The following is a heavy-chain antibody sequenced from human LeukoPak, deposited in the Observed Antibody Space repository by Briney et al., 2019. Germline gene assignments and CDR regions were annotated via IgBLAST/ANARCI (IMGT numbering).Heavy chain of an antibody. J-gene: IGHJ4*02. CDR3: ARRIAAPTTPFDY. CDR2: IIPIFGTA. CDR1: GGTFSSYA. D-gene: IGHD6-6*01. Sequence: ASVKVSCKASGGTFSSYAISWVRQAPGQGLEWMGGIIPIFGTANYAQKFQGRVTITADESTSTAYMELSSLRSEDTAVYYCARRIAAPTTPFDYWGQGTLVTVSS. V-gene: IGHV1-69*13.